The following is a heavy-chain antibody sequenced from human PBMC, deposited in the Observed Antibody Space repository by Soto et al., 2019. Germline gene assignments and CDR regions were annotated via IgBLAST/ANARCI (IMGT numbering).Heavy chain of an antibody. D-gene: IGHD2-2*01. CDR3: ARVDCSSTSCYYYYGMDV. V-gene: IGHV1-69*06. CDR2: IIPIFGTA. Sequence: SVKVSCKASGGTFSSYAISWVRQAPGQGLEWMGGIIPIFGTANYAQKFQGRVTITADKSTSTAYMELSSLRSEDTAVYYCARVDCSSTSCYYYYGMDVWGQGTTVTVSS. CDR1: GGTFSSYA. J-gene: IGHJ6*02.